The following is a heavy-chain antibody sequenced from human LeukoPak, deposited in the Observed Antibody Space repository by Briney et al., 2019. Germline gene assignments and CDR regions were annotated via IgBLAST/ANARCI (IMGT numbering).Heavy chain of an antibody. J-gene: IGHJ4*02. Sequence: SETLSLTCTVSGGSISSSSYYWGWIHQPPGKGLEWIGEVNHSGSTNYNPSLKSRVTISVDTSKNQFSLKLSSVTAADTAVYFCAVNPHRDGPLNYWGQGTLVTVSS. D-gene: IGHD5-24*01. V-gene: IGHV4-39*07. CDR1: GGSISSSSYY. CDR3: AVNPHRDGPLNY. CDR2: VNHSGST.